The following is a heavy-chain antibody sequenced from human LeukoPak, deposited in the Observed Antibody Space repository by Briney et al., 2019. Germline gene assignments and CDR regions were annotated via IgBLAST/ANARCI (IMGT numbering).Heavy chain of an antibody. CDR1: GGSISSYY. CDR2: IYYSGST. V-gene: IGHV4-59*01. J-gene: IGHJ5*02. D-gene: IGHD3-22*01. Sequence: SKTLSLTCTVSGGSISSYYWSWIRQPPGKGLEWIGYIYYSGSTNYNPSLKSRVTISVDTSKNQFSLKLSSVTAADTAVYYCARSRITMIGQGWFDPWGQGTLVTVSS. CDR3: ARSRITMIGQGWFDP.